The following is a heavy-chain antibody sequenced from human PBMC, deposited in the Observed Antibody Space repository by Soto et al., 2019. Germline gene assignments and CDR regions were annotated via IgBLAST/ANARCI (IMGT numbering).Heavy chain of an antibody. D-gene: IGHD6-6*01. CDR3: ASLMSSSHKPDY. CDR2: INHSGST. CDR1: GGSFSGYY. V-gene: IGHV4-34*01. Sequence: ASETLSLTCAVYGGSFSGYYWSWIRQPPGKGLEWIGEINHSGSTNYNPSLKSRVTISVDTSKNQFSLKLSSVTAADTAVYYCASLMSSSHKPDYWGQGTLVTVSS. J-gene: IGHJ4*02.